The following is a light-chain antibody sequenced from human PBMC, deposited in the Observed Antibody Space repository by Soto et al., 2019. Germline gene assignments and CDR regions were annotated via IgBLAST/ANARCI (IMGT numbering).Light chain of an antibody. J-gene: IGLJ1*01. CDR2: DVS. Sequence: SVLTQPGSVSGSPGQSVTISCTGTSSDVGGYNYVSWYQQHPGKAPKLMIYDVSKRPSGVPDRFSGSKSGNTASLTISGLQAEDEADYYCCSYAGSYVFGTGTKVTVL. CDR1: SSDVGGYNY. V-gene: IGLV2-11*01. CDR3: CSYAGSYV.